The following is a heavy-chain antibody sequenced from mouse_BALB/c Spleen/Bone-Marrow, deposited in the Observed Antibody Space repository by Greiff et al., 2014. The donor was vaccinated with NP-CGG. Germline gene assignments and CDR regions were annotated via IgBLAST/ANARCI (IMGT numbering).Heavy chain of an antibody. CDR1: GFSLTSYG. CDR3: ARNKNDYDGTLAY. D-gene: IGHD2-4*01. CDR2: IWSGGST. V-gene: IGHV2-4-1*01. J-gene: IGHJ3*01. Sequence: QVQLQQSGPGLVQPSQSLSITCTVSGFSLTSYGVHWVRQSPGKGLEWLGVIWSGGSTDYNAAFISRLSISKDNSKSQVLFKMNSLQADDTAIYYCARNKNDYDGTLAYWGQGTLVTVSA.